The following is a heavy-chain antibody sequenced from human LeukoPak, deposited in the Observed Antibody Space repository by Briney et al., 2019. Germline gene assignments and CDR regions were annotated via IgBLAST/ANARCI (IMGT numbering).Heavy chain of an antibody. Sequence: YPGRSLRLSCAASGFTFSSYAMHWVRQAPGKGLEWVAVISYDGSGKYFADSVKGRFTISRDNSKNTLYVQMNSLRAEDTAVYYCARESLNSIWAPGFPYWGQGTLVTVSS. CDR1: GFTFSSYA. CDR3: ARESLNSIWAPGFPY. V-gene: IGHV3-30*04. CDR2: ISYDGSGK. D-gene: IGHD6-13*01. J-gene: IGHJ4*02.